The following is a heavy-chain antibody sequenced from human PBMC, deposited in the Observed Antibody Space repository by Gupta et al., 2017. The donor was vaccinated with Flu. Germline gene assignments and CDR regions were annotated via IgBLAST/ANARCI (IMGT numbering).Heavy chain of an antibody. CDR3: ARDPIQFCSDY. V-gene: IGHV3-33*01. Sequence: QVQLVESGGGVVQPGRSLRLSCAASGFTFSSYGMHWVRQAPGKGLEWVAVIWYDGSNKYYADSVKGRFTISRDNSKNTLYLQMNSLRAEDTAVYYCARDPIQFCSDYWGQGTLVTVSS. CDR1: GFTFSSYG. J-gene: IGHJ4*02. D-gene: IGHD4-4*01. CDR2: IWYDGSNK.